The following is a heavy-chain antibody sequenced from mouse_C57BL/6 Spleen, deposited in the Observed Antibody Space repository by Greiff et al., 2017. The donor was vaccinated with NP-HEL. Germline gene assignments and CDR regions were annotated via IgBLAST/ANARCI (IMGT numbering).Heavy chain of an antibody. J-gene: IGHJ4*01. CDR2: INPNNGGT. V-gene: IGHV1-26*01. D-gene: IGHD5-1*01. Sequence: VHVKQSGPELVKPGASVKISCKASGYTFTDYYMNWVKQSHGKSLEWIGDINPNNGGTSYNQKFKGKATLTVDKSSSTAYMELRSLTSEDSAVYYCARTYRLAMDYWGQGTSVTVSS. CDR3: ARTYRLAMDY. CDR1: GYTFTDYY.